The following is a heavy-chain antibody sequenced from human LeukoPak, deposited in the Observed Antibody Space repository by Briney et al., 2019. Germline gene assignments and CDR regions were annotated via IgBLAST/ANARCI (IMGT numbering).Heavy chain of an antibody. V-gene: IGHV3-30*18. D-gene: IGHD5-12*01. CDR2: ISIDGTEK. CDR3: ANPQSRGYDYLDY. J-gene: IGHJ4*02. CDR1: GFIFRNYS. Sequence: VGSLRLSCAASGFIFRNYSMHWARQAPGKGLEWVAVISIDGTEKYYADSVKGRFTISRDNSKNTLYLQMNSLRGDDTAVYYCANPQSRGYDYLDYWGQGTLVTVSS.